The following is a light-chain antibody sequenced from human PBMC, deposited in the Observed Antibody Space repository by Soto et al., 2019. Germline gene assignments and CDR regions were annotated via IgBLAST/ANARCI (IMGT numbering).Light chain of an antibody. CDR3: QQHGGSPRT. J-gene: IGKJ2*01. CDR2: GAS. CDR1: QSVFNNN. V-gene: IGKV3-20*01. Sequence: EIVLTQSPGTLSLSPGERATLSCRASQSVFNNNLAWYQQKPGQAPRLLMFGASSRATGIPDRFSGSESGTDFTLTISRLEPEDFAIYHCQQHGGSPRTFGQGTKLEIK.